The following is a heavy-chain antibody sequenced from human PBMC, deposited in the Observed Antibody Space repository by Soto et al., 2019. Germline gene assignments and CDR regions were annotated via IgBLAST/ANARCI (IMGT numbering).Heavy chain of an antibody. Sequence: SQTLSLTCAISGDSVSSNSAAWNWIRQSPSRGLEWLGRTYYRSKWYNDYAVSVKSRITINPDTSKNQFSLQLNSVTPEDTAVYYCARDHGCSGGSCYLDCSLAFDIWGQGSMVTVSS. CDR3: ARDHGCSGGSCYLDCSLAFDI. D-gene: IGHD2-15*01. CDR2: TYYRSKWYN. J-gene: IGHJ3*02. CDR1: GDSVSSNSAA. V-gene: IGHV6-1*01.